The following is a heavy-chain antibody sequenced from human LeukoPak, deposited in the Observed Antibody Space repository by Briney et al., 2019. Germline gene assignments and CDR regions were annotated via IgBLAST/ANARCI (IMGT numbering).Heavy chain of an antibody. CDR1: GHTLTVHY. Sequence: ASVKVSCKPSGHTLTVHYIHWVRQGPGQGLEWLGWITLHSGDTHYAQKYQGRLTMTSDTSISTGYMELSRLQFDDTAVYYCAREGQLGLDNWGQGTLVTVSS. CDR3: AREGQLGLDN. D-gene: IGHD1-1*01. V-gene: IGHV1-2*02. J-gene: IGHJ1*01. CDR2: ITLHSGDT.